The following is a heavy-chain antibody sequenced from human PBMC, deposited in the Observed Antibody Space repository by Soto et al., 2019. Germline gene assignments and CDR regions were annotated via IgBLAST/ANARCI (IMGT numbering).Heavy chain of an antibody. CDR3: ARWVVTAIPEGMDV. J-gene: IGHJ6*02. CDR1: GFTFSSYS. V-gene: IGHV3-48*02. CDR2: ISSSSSTI. Sequence: PGGSLRLSCAASGFTFSSYSMNWVRQASGKGLEWVSYISSSSSTIYYADSVKGRFTISRDNAKNSLYLQMNSLRDEDTAVYYCARWVVTAIPEGMDVWGQGTTVTVSS. D-gene: IGHD2-21*02.